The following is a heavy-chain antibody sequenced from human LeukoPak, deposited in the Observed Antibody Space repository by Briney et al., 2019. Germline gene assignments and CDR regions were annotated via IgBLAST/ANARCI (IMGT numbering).Heavy chain of an antibody. D-gene: IGHD5-24*01. V-gene: IGHV4-39*07. J-gene: IGHJ3*02. CDR3: ARSEMATTGAFDI. CDR2: IYYSGST. Sequence: SETLSLTCTVSGGSISSSSYYWGWIRQPPGKGLEWIGSIYYSGSTYHNPSLKSRVTISVDTSKNQFSLKLSSVTAADTAVYYCARSEMATTGAFDIWGQGTMVTVSS. CDR1: GGSISSSSYY.